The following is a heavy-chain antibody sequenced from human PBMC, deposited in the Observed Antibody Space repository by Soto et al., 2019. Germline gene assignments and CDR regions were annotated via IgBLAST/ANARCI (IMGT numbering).Heavy chain of an antibody. Sequence: SETLSLTCTVSGGSISSSSYYWGWIRQPPGKGLEWIGSIHYSGSTYYNPSLKSRVTISVDTSKNQFSLKLSSVTAADTAVYFCARLCSGGSCYPRYYFDYWGQGTLVTVS. D-gene: IGHD2-15*01. CDR2: IHYSGST. CDR1: GGSISSSSYY. J-gene: IGHJ4*02. CDR3: ARLCSGGSCYPRYYFDY. V-gene: IGHV4-39*01.